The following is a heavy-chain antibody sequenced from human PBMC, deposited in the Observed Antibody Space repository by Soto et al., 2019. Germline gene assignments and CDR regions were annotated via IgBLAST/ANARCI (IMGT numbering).Heavy chain of an antibody. V-gene: IGHV1-8*01. CDR1: GYTFTSYD. CDR2: MNPNSGNT. J-gene: IGHJ5*02. Sequence: ASVKVSCKASGYTFTSYDINWVRQATGQGLEWMGWMNPNSGNTGYAQKFQGRVTMTRNTSISTAYMELSSLRSEDTAVYYCARVNWDRNYDILTGYYIFYRWFDPWGQGTLVTVSS. CDR3: ARVNWDRNYDILTGYYIFYRWFDP. D-gene: IGHD3-9*01.